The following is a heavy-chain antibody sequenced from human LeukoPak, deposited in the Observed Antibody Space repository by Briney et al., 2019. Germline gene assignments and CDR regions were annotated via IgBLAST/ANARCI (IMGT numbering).Heavy chain of an antibody. V-gene: IGHV3-23*01. Sequence: GGSLRLSCAASGFTFSSYAMSWVRQAPGKGLEWVSAISGSGGSTYYADSVKGRFTISRDNSKNTLYLQMNSLRAEDTAVYYCAKVSRGWSPYHYYGMDVWGQGTTVTVSS. CDR1: GFTFSSYA. CDR2: ISGSGGST. J-gene: IGHJ6*02. D-gene: IGHD6-19*01. CDR3: AKVSRGWSPYHYYGMDV.